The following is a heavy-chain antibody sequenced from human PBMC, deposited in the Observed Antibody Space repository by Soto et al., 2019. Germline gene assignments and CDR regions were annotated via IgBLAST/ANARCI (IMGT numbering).Heavy chain of an antibody. V-gene: IGHV3-21*01. J-gene: IGHJ3*01. CDR1: GFTFSAYS. Sequence: GGSLRLSCAASGFTFSAYSMNWVRQAPGKGLEWVSSITDSSTYIYYADSLRGRFTISRDNARNSLFLQMNSLRAEDTAVYYCARESLNTSPSDALDVWGQGTLVTVSS. CDR3: ARESLNTSPSDALDV. CDR2: ITDSSTYI.